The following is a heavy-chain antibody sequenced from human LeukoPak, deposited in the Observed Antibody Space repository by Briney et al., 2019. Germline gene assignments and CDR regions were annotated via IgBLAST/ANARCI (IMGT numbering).Heavy chain of an antibody. CDR1: GFTFTSFW. CDR2: IKQDGCEK. J-gene: IGHJ4*02. CDR3: AGNRDWALNY. Sequence: GGSLRLSCAASGFTFTSFWMSWARQAQGKGLERVANIKQDGCEKYYVDSVKVGFTSSRDNANNTLYLQMNDLRVEDTAVYSCAGNRDWALNYWGQGPLVTFSS. D-gene: IGHD2-21*01. V-gene: IGHV3-7*02.